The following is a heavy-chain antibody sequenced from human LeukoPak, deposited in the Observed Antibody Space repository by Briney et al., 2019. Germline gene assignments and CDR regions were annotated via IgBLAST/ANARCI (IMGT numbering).Heavy chain of an antibody. CDR1: GFTFSNAW. J-gene: IGHJ6*04. CDR3: TTIGGRFYYYGPDV. D-gene: IGHD4-23*01. CDR2: IKSKTDGGTT. V-gene: IGHV3-15*01. Sequence: GGSLRLSCAASGFTFSNAWMSWVRQAPGKGLEWVGRIKSKTDGGTTDYAAPVKGRFTISRDDSKNTLYLQMNSLKTEDTAVYYCTTIGGRFYYYGPDVWGKGTTVTISS.